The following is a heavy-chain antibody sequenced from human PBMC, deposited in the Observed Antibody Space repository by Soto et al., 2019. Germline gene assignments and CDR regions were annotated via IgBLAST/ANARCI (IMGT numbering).Heavy chain of an antibody. Sequence: QLQESGPGLVMPSQTLSLTCTVSGASINNNDYYWSWIRQTPGKGLEWIGYVYYSGSTDYTPSLQSRLSMSIDKSQNQFTLKLNSVTAADTATYYCARMSYFYDKWYFDLWGRGTLVTVSS. D-gene: IGHD3-22*01. CDR3: ARMSYFYDKWYFDL. J-gene: IGHJ2*01. CDR1: GASINNNDYY. CDR2: VYYSGST. V-gene: IGHV4-30-4*01.